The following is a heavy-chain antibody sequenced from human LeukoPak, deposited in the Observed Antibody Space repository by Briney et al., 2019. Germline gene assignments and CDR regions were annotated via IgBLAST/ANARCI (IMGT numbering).Heavy chain of an antibody. Sequence: GGSLRLSCAASGFTFSSYSMNWVRQAPGKGLEWVSSISSSSSYIYYADSVKGRFTTSRDNAKNSLYLQMNSLRAEDTAVYYCARDSGCSSTSCPTYYYYYMDVWGKGTTVTVSS. CDR1: GFTFSSYS. V-gene: IGHV3-21*01. CDR2: ISSSSSYI. CDR3: ARDSGCSSTSCPTYYYYYMDV. D-gene: IGHD2-2*01. J-gene: IGHJ6*03.